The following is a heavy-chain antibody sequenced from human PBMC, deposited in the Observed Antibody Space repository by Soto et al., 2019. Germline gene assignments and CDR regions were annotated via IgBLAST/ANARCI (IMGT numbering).Heavy chain of an antibody. CDR1: GGSFSGYH. V-gene: IGHV4-34*01. CDR2: INDSGNI. Sequence: QVQLQQWGAGLLKPSETLSLTCAVYGGSFSGYHWTWIRQTPGKGLEWIGEINDSGNINYNPSLKSRVTILLDTPKKQISLKLSSVTAADSAVYYCARGLILWFGELSRRGGYYYDMDVWGKGTTVTVSS. J-gene: IGHJ6*03. D-gene: IGHD3-10*01. CDR3: ARGLILWFGELSRRGGYYYDMDV.